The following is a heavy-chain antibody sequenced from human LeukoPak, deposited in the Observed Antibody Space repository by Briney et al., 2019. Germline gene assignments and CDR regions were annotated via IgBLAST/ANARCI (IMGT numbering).Heavy chain of an antibody. Sequence: PGGSLRLSCAASGFTFSSFAMSWVRQAPGKGLQWVSAVSSEGNTFYADSVKGRFTISKDNSKNTLFLQMNSLRAEDTAVYYRAKDRSYSSGWAFDYWGQGTLVTVSS. J-gene: IGHJ4*02. CDR2: VSSEGNT. V-gene: IGHV3-23*01. CDR3: AKDRSYSSGWAFDY. D-gene: IGHD6-19*01. CDR1: GFTFSSFA.